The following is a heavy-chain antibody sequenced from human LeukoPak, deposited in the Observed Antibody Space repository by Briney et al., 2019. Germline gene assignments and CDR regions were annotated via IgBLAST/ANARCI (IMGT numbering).Heavy chain of an antibody. CDR2: ISNSGSTI. CDR1: GFTFSDYY. Sequence: GGSLRLSCAASGFTFSDYYMSWIRQAPGKGLEWVSYISNSGSTIYYADSVKGRFAISRDSAKNSLFLQMNGLRAEDTAVYYCARAGIAAAGTRIGYYYGMDVWGQGTTVTVSS. D-gene: IGHD6-13*01. CDR3: ARAGIAAAGTRIGYYYGMDV. V-gene: IGHV3-11*01. J-gene: IGHJ6*02.